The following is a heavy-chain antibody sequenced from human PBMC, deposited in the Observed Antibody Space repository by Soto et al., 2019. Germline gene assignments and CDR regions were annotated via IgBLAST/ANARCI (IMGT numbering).Heavy chain of an antibody. D-gene: IGHD6-19*01. CDR1: GYTFTSYA. CDR2: INAGNGNT. Sequence: VSVKVSCKASGYTFTSYAMHWVRQAPGQRLEWMGWINAGNGNTKYSQKFQGRVTITRDTSASTAYMELSSLRSEDTAVYYCARSRKIQWPVSLSFVWFDPWGQGTLVTVSS. J-gene: IGHJ5*02. CDR3: ARSRKIQWPVSLSFVWFDP. V-gene: IGHV1-3*01.